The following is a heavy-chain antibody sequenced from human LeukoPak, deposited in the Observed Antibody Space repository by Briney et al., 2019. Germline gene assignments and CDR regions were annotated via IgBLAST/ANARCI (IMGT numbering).Heavy chain of an antibody. CDR3: AREGFGRGYSGSWYYFDY. J-gene: IGHJ4*02. D-gene: IGHD5-12*01. V-gene: IGHV3-30*01. CDR1: GFTFSSYA. Sequence: PGGSLRLSCAASGFTFSSYAMHWVRQAPGKGLEWVAVISYDGSNKYYADSVKGRFTISRDNSKTTLYLQMNSLRAEDTAVYYCAREGFGRGYSGSWYYFDYWGQGTLVTVSS. CDR2: ISYDGSNK.